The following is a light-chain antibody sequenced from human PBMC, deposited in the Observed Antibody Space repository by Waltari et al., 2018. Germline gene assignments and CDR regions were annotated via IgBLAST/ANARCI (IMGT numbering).Light chain of an antibody. CDR3: QSYDSSLSGWV. V-gene: IGLV1-40*01. J-gene: IGLJ3*02. CDR1: GSNIRAAYA. CDR2: CNS. Sequence: QSLLPQPPSLSGPPGQRVPISAPGSGSNIRAAYAVHCYQQLPGTAPKLLIYCNSNRPSGVPDRFSGSKSGTSASLAITGLQAEDEADYYCQSYDSSLSGWVFGGGTKLTVL.